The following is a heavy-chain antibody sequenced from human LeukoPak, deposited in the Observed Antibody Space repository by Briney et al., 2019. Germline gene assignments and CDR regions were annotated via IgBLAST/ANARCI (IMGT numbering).Heavy chain of an antibody. CDR1: GFPFIEYS. CDR3: ARDHNYAFDN. D-gene: IGHD1-1*01. J-gene: IGHJ4*02. V-gene: IGHV3-48*01. CDR2: IGIDSGNT. Sequence: GGSLRLSCTASGFPFIEYSMDWVRQAPGKGLEWISYIGIDSGNTKYADSVRGRFTTSADKAKNSLYLQMNSQRVEDTAVYYCARDHNYAFDNWGQGTLVSVAS.